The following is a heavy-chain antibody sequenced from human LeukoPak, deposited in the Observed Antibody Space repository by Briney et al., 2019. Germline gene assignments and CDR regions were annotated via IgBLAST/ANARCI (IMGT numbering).Heavy chain of an antibody. CDR2: MNPNSGNT. CDR1: GYTFTSYD. CDR3: ARGKELWFGEYTQNYYGMDV. V-gene: IGHV1-8*01. Sequence: ASVKVSCKASGYTFTSYDINWVRQATGQGLEWMGWMNPNSGNTGYAQKFQGRVTMTRNTSISTAYMELSSLRSEDTAVYYCARGKELWFGEYTQNYYGMDVWGQGTTVTVSS. J-gene: IGHJ6*02. D-gene: IGHD3-10*01.